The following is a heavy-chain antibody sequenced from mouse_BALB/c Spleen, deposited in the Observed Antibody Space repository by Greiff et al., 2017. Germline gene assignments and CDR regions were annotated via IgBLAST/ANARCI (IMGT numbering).Heavy chain of an antibody. J-gene: IGHJ3*01. Sequence: EVKLVEPGGGLVRPGGSLKLSCAASGFTFTSYAMSWVRQTPEKRLEWVASISSGCSTYYPDSENGRFTISRDNARNILYMLTSSLRSEDTAMYYCARAEGNYPWFDYWGQGTPVTVSA. V-gene: IGHV5-6-5*01. CDR1: GFTFTSYA. CDR2: ISSGCST. CDR3: ARAEGNYPWFDY. D-gene: IGHD2-1*01.